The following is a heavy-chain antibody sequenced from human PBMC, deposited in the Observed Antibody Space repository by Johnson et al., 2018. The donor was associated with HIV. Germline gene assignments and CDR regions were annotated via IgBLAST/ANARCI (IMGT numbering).Heavy chain of an antibody. CDR1: GFTFDDYG. J-gene: IGHJ3*02. Sequence: VQLVESGGGEVRPGGSLRLACAASGFTFDDYGMSWVRQAPGKGLAWVSGINWNGGSTGFADTVKGRFTISRDNAENSLYLQMNSLRAEDTALYYCARVGPGHAFDIWGQGTMVTVSS. V-gene: IGHV3-20*04. CDR3: ARVGPGHAFDI. CDR2: INWNGGST.